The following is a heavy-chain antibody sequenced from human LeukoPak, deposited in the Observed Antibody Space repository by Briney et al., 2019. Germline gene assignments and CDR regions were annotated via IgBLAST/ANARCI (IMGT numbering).Heavy chain of an antibody. D-gene: IGHD1-26*01. CDR1: GFPFSSYA. V-gene: IGHV3-23*01. CDR2: ISARGGNT. J-gene: IGHJ4*02. Sequence: PGGSLRLSCAASGFPFSSYAMSWVRQAPGKGLEWVSSISARGGNTYYADSVKGRFTISRDNSKNTLYLQMNSLRADDTAVYYCAKGARWELPLDYWGQGTLVTVSS. CDR3: AKGARWELPLDY.